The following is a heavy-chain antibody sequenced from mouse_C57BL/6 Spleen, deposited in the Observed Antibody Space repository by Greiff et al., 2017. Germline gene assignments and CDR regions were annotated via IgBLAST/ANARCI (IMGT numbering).Heavy chain of an antibody. CDR2: INPGCGGT. D-gene: IGHD1-3*01. V-gene: IGHV1-54*01. Sequence: VQLQQSGAELVRPGTSVKVSCKASGYAFTNYLIEWVKQRPGQGLEWIGVINPGCGGTNYNEKFKGKATLTADKSSSTAYMQLSSLTSEDSAVYFCARKPSSFAMDYWGQGTSVTVSS. CDR3: ARKPSSFAMDY. J-gene: IGHJ4*01. CDR1: GYAFTNYL.